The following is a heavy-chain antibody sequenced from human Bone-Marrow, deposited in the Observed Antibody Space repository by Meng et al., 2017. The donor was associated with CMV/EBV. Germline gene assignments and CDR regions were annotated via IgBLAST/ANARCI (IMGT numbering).Heavy chain of an antibody. J-gene: IGHJ6*02. Sequence: GFTFSSYAMTWVRQAPGTGLEWVSAIIGSGGSTFYADSVKGRFTISRDNFKSSLYLQMNSLSAEDTAIYYCARARATAYYYYYGLDVWGQGTTVTVSS. CDR2: IIGSGGST. CDR1: GFTFSSYA. D-gene: IGHD5-12*01. CDR3: ARARATAYYYYYGLDV. V-gene: IGHV3-23*01.